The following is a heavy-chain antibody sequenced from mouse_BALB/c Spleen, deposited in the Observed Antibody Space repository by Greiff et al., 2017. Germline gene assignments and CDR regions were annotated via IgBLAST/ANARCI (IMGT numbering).Heavy chain of an antibody. CDR2: IDPENGDT. V-gene: IGHV14-4*02. D-gene: IGHD2-10*02. Sequence: VQLQQSGAELVRSGASVKLSCTASGFNIKGYYMHWVKQRPEQGLEWIGWIDPENGDTEYAPKFQGKATMTADTSSNTAYLQLSSLTSEDTAVYYCNAYGNYVPWFAYWGQGTLVTVSA. J-gene: IGHJ3*01. CDR3: NAYGNYVPWFAY. CDR1: GFNIKGYY.